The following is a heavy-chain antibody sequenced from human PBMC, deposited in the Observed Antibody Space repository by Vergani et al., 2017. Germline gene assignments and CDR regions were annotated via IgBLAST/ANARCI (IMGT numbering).Heavy chain of an antibody. Sequence: QVQLQESGPGPVKPSQTLSLTCSVSGDSPTSDFFYWTWIRQPAGTRLEWIGRVHSSGSPHYNPSLEGRVSVSMDTAKNEFSLDLQAVTAADTAVYFCARGCASNRCPTRGTFEIWGRGTLVTVSS. CDR1: GDSPTSDFFY. V-gene: IGHV4-61*02. J-gene: IGHJ3*02. CDR2: VHSSGSP. D-gene: IGHD2/OR15-2a*01. CDR3: ARGCASNRCPTRGTFEI.